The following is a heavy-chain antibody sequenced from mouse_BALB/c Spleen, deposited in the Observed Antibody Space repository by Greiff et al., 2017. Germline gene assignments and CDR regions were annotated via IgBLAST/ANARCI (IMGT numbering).Heavy chain of an antibody. CDR1: GYTFTSYW. CDR2: INPSTGYT. V-gene: IGHV1-7*01. J-gene: IGHJ3*01. Sequence: VQLQQSGAELAEPGASVKMSCKASGYTFTSYWMHWVKQRPGQGLEWIGYINPSTGYTEYNQKFKDKATLTADKSSSTAYMQLSSLTSEDSAVYYCARGWFAYWGQGTLVTVSA. CDR3: ARGWFAY.